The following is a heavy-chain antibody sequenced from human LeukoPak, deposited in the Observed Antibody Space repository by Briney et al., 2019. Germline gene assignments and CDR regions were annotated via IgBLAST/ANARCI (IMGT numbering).Heavy chain of an antibody. J-gene: IGHJ4*02. CDR2: ISYDGSNK. CDR1: GFTFSSYG. V-gene: IGHV3-30*18. CDR3: AKDKGTAMVYFDY. D-gene: IGHD5-18*01. Sequence: PGGSLRLSCAASGFTFSSYGMHWVRQAPGKGLEWVAVISYDGSNKYYADSVKGRFTISRDNSKNTLYLQMNSLRAEDTAVYYCAKDKGTAMVYFDYWGQGTLVTVSS.